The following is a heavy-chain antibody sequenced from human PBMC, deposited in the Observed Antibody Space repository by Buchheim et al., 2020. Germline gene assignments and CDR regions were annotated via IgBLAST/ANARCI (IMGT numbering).Heavy chain of an antibody. V-gene: IGHV4-31*03. Sequence: QVQLQESGPGLVKPSQTLSLTCTVSGGSISSGGYYWSWIRQHPGKGLEWIGYIYYSGSTYYNPSLKSRVTISVDTSKNQCFLKLSSVTAADTAVYYCARGKGFYDCWSGYSDHYYYGMDVWGQGTT. CDR2: IYYSGST. CDR3: ARGKGFYDCWSGYSDHYYYGMDV. CDR1: GGSISSGGYY. J-gene: IGHJ6*02. D-gene: IGHD3-3*01.